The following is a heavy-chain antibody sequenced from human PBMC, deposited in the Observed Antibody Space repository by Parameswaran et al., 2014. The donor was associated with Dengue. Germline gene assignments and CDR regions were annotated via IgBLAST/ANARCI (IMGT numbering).Heavy chain of an antibody. CDR3: ASISGYSYGYVEKPYYYYYGMDV. D-gene: IGHD5-18*01. Sequence: RWIRQPPGKRLEWIGEINHSGSTNYNPSLKSRVTISVDTSKNQFSLKLSSVTAADTAVYYCASISGYSYGYVEKPYYYYYGMDVWGQGTTVTVSS. CDR2: INHSGST. V-gene: IGHV4-34*01. J-gene: IGHJ6*02.